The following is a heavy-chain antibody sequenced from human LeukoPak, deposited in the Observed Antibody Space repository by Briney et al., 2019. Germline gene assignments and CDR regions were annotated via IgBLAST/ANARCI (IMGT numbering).Heavy chain of an antibody. CDR1: GFTFSDYY. V-gene: IGHV3-11*01. Sequence: GGSLRLSCAASGFTFSDYYMSWIRQAPGKGLEWVSYISSSGSTIYYADSVKGRFTISRDNAKNSLYLQTNSLRAEDTAVYYCARDHGSGSYKTPGPIDYWGQGTLVTVSS. D-gene: IGHD3-10*01. CDR3: ARDHGSGSYKTPGPIDY. J-gene: IGHJ4*02. CDR2: ISSSGSTI.